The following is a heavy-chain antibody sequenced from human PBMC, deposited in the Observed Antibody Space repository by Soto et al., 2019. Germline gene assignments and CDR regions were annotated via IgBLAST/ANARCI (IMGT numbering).Heavy chain of an antibody. Sequence: SETLSLTCTVSGGSVSSGSYYWSWIRQPPGKGLEWIGYIYYSGSTNYNPSLKSRVTISVDTSKNQFSLKLSSVTAADTAVYYCARAGGGYSYGYIDSDMDVWGQGTTVTVSS. D-gene: IGHD5-18*01. CDR2: IYYSGST. J-gene: IGHJ6*02. CDR1: GGSVSSGSYY. CDR3: ARAGGGYSYGYIDSDMDV. V-gene: IGHV4-61*01.